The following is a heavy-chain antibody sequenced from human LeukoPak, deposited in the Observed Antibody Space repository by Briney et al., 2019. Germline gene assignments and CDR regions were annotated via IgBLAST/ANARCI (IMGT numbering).Heavy chain of an antibody. CDR1: GYSFTSYW. V-gene: IGHV5-51*01. CDR3: ARQDFWSGYPDDAFDI. CDR2: IYPGDSDT. Sequence: GESLKISCKCSGYSFTSYWIGWVRQMPGKGLEWMGIIYPGDSDTRYSPSFQGQVTISADKSISTAYLQWSSLKASDTAMYYCARQDFWSGYPDDAFDIWGQGTMVTVSS. J-gene: IGHJ3*02. D-gene: IGHD3-3*01.